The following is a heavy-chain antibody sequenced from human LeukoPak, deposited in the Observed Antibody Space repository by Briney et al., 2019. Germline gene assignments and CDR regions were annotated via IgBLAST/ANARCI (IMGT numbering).Heavy chain of an antibody. Sequence: SETLSLTCTVSGGSISSYYWSWLRQPPGKGLEWIGYIYYGGSTNYNPSLKSRVTISVDTSKNQFSLKLSSVTAADTAVYYCAREGYYDSSGLYYFDYWGQGTLVTVSS. CDR3: AREGYYDSSGLYYFDY. CDR1: GGSISSYY. J-gene: IGHJ4*02. V-gene: IGHV4-59*01. D-gene: IGHD3-22*01. CDR2: IYYGGST.